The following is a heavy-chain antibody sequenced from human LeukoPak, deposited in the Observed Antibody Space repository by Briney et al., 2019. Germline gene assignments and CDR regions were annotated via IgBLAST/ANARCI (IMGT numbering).Heavy chain of an antibody. V-gene: IGHV4-39*07. Sequence: SETLSLTCTVSGGSISGSSYFWGWIRQPPGKGLEWIGSIYYSGSTYYNPSLKSRVTISIDTSKNQFSLKVSSVTAADTAVYYCARGRSDYYGMDVWGQGTTVTVSS. J-gene: IGHJ6*02. CDR3: ARGRSDYYGMDV. D-gene: IGHD1-26*01. CDR1: GGSISGSSYF. CDR2: IYYSGST.